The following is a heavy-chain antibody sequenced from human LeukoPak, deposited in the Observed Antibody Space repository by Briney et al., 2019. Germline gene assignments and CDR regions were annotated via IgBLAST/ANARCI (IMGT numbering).Heavy chain of an antibody. V-gene: IGHV1-2*02. CDR2: INPNSGGT. CDR1: GYTFTGYY. Sequence: ASVKVSCKASGYTFTGYYMHWVRQAPGQGLEWMGWINPNSGGTNCAQKFQGRVTMTRDTSISTAYMELSRLRSDDTAVHYCARDRYHIVLVEDYQLRGAFDIWGQGTMVTVSS. J-gene: IGHJ3*02. D-gene: IGHD2-8*01. CDR3: ARDRYHIVLVEDYQLRGAFDI.